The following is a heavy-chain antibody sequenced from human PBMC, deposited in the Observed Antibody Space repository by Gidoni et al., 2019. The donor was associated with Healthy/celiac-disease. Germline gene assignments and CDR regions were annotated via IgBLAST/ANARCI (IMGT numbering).Heavy chain of an antibody. V-gene: IGHV3-21*01. CDR2: ISSSSSYI. D-gene: IGHD2-15*01. Sequence: EVQLVESGGGLVKPGGSLRLSCAASGFPFSSYSMNWVRQAPGKGLEWVSSISSSSSYIYYADSVKGRFTISRDNAKNSLYLQMNSLRAEDTAVYYCATDIVVVVAAASAHWGQGTLVTVSS. CDR3: ATDIVVVVAAASAH. J-gene: IGHJ1*01. CDR1: GFPFSSYS.